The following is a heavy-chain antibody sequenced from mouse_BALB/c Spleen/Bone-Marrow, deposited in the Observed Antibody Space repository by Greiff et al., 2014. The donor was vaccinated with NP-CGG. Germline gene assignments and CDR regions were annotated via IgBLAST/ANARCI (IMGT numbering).Heavy chain of an antibody. Sequence: DVHLVESGGGLVQSGGSLRLSCTTSGFTFTDYFMTWVRQPPGKALEWLGFIRNKASGYTTEYNPSVKGRFTISRDTSQGILYLQMNTLRAEDSAIYFCARDYSGYLDFWGQGTTLTVSS. CDR2: IRNKASGYTT. CDR1: GFTFTDYF. J-gene: IGHJ2*01. V-gene: IGHV7-3*02. D-gene: IGHD5-1*01. CDR3: ARDYSGYLDF.